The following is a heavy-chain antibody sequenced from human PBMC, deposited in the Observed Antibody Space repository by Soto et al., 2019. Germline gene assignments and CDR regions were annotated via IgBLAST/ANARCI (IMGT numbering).Heavy chain of an antibody. CDR3: AKGGPLGNYYDSSGYFYYVDY. Sequence: GGSLRLSCAGSGFTFSSYAMSWVRQAPGKGLEWVSAISGSGGSTYYADSVKGRFTISRDNSKNTLYLQMNSLRAEDTAVYYCAKGGPLGNYYDSSGYFYYVDYWGQGTLVTISS. D-gene: IGHD3-22*01. J-gene: IGHJ4*02. CDR2: ISGSGGST. V-gene: IGHV3-23*01. CDR1: GFTFSSYA.